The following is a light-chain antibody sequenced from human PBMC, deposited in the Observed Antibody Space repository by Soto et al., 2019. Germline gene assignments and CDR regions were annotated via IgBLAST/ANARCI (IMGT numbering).Light chain of an antibody. V-gene: IGKV3-15*01. J-gene: IGKJ3*01. CDR2: GAS. CDR1: QSVSSR. Sequence: KVLNQSPTALTVSPRERVTLSCRASQSVSSRLAWYHQKPGQAPRLLIYGASARATGIPVRFSGSGSGTEFTLTISSLQSEDFAVYYCQQYNNWPFSSAPRVKADI. CDR3: QQYNNWPFS.